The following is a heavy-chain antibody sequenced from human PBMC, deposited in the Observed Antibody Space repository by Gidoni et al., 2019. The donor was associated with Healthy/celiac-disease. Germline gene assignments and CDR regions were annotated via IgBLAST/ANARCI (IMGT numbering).Heavy chain of an antibody. CDR2: IKSKTDGGTT. D-gene: IGHD3-9*01. CDR1: GFTFSNAW. V-gene: IGHV3-15*01. CDR3: TTDKRDPYYDILTGSDDAFDS. J-gene: IGHJ3*02. Sequence: EVQLVESGGGLVKPGGSLRLSCAASGFTFSNAWMRWVRQAPGKGLEWVGRIKSKTDGGTTDYAAPVKGRFTISRDDSKNTLYLQMNSLKTEDTAVYYCTTDKRDPYYDILTGSDDAFDSWGQGTMVTVSS.